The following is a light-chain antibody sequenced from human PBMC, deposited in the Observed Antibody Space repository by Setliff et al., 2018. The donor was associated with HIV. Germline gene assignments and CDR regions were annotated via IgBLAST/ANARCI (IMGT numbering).Light chain of an antibody. CDR2: DDS. J-gene: IGLJ1*01. CDR1: NIGSKS. CDR3: QVWDSSSDHHYV. V-gene: IGLV3-21*03. Sequence: SYELTQPPSVSVAPGKTARITCGGNNIGSKSVHWYQQKPGQAPVLVVYDDSDRPSGIPERFSGSNSGNTATLTISRVGAGDEADYYCQVWDSSSDHHYVFGTGTKVTVL.